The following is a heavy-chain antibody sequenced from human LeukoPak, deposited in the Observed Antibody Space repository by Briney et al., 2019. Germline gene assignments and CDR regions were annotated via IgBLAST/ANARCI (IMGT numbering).Heavy chain of an antibody. CDR2: IYSGGST. CDR3: ARDRCSGGNCYWRVFDY. Sequence: GGSLRLSCAASGFTVSSNYMSWVRQAPGKGLEWVSVIYSGGSTYYADSVKGRFTISRDNSKNTLYLQMNSLRAEDTAVYYCARDRCSGGNCYWRVFDYWGQGTLVTVSS. CDR1: GFTVSSNY. D-gene: IGHD2-15*01. V-gene: IGHV3-53*01. J-gene: IGHJ4*02.